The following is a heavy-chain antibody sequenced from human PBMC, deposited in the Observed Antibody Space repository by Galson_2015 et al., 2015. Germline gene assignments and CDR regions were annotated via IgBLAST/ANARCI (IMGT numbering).Heavy chain of an antibody. CDR1: GVSISSYH. CDR2: IYDSGST. J-gene: IGHJ4*02. CDR3: ASRKLSGGEFDY. V-gene: IGHV4-59*01. D-gene: IGHD3-16*01. Sequence: ETLSLTCTVSGVSISSYHWSWIRQPPGKGLEWIGNIYDSGSTNYNPSLKSRVTISVDTSKNQFSLKLSSVAAADTAVYYCASRKLSGGEFDYWGQGTLVSVSS.